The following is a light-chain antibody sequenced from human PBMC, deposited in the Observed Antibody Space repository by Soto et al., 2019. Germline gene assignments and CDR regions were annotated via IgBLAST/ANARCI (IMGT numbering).Light chain of an antibody. CDR2: GAS. V-gene: IGKV3-20*01. Sequence: EIVLMQSPGTLSLSPGERATLSCRASQSVSSSFLAWYQQKPGQAPRLLIYGASSRATGIPDRFSGSGSGTDFTLTISRLEPEDFAVYYCQQYDNSPLTFGGGTKVEIK. J-gene: IGKJ4*01. CDR3: QQYDNSPLT. CDR1: QSVSSSF.